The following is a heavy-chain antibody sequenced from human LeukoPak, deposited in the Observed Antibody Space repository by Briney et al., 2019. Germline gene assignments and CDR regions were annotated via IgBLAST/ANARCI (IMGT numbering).Heavy chain of an antibody. CDR2: IIPIFGTA. J-gene: IGHJ1*01. CDR1: GGTFSSYA. V-gene: IGHV1-69*01. CDR3: ARARDSGAGARVYFQH. D-gene: IGHD5-12*01. Sequence: SVKVSCKAAGGTFSSYAISWVRQAPGQGLEWMGGIIPIFGTANYAQKFQGRVTITADESTSTAYMELSSLRSEDTAVYYCARARDSGAGARVYFQHWGQGTLVTVSS.